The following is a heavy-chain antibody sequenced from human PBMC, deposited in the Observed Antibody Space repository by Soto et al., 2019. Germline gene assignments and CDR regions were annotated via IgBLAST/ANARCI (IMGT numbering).Heavy chain of an antibody. J-gene: IGHJ4*02. CDR3: ARGSEGGSPLDY. V-gene: IGHV4-59*01. CDR2: IYYSGST. CDR1: GGSISSYY. Sequence: SETLSLTCTVSGGSISSYYWSWIRQPPGKGLEWIGYIYYSGSTNYNPSLKSRVTISVDTSKNQFSLKLSSVTAADTAVYYCARGSEGGSPLDYWGQGTLVTVSS. D-gene: IGHD2-15*01.